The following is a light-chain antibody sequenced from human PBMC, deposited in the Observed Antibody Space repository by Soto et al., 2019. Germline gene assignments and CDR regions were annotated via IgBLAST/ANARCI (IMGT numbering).Light chain of an antibody. J-gene: IGKJ4*01. CDR3: QQYYSTPPT. CDR2: WAS. V-gene: IGKV4-1*01. CDR1: QSVLYSSNNKNY. Sequence: DIVMTQSPDSLAVSLGERATINCKSSQSVLYSSNNKNYLAWYQQKPGQPPKELIYWASTRESGAPDRFSGSGSGTDFTLTISSLQAKDVAVYYCQQYYSTPPTFGGGTKVEIK.